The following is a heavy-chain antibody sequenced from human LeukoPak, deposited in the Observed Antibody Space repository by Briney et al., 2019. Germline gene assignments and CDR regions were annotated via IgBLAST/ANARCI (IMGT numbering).Heavy chain of an antibody. V-gene: IGHV3-48*01. CDR3: ARGSSDHDFDY. Sequence: GGSLRLSCAASGFTFSSYSMNWVRQAPGKGLEWVSYISSSSSTIYYADSVKSRFTISRDNAKNSLYLQMNSLRAEDTAVYYCARGSSDHDFDYWGQGTLVTVSS. CDR1: GFTFSSYS. D-gene: IGHD3-10*01. CDR2: ISSSSSTI. J-gene: IGHJ4*02.